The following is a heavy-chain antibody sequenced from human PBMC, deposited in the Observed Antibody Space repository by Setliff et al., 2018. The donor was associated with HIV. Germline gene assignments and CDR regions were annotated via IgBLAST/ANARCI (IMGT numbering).Heavy chain of an antibody. J-gene: IGHJ6*03. CDR2: IDHTGST. CDR3: ARGRNYGSPYFYYMDV. Sequence: SKTLSLTCAVYGGSFSGYYWSWIRQPSGKGLEWLGEIDHTGSTNYNLSLKSRITMSADPSKNQFSLKVRSVIAADTALYYCARGRNYGSPYFYYMDVWATGTTVTVSS. D-gene: IGHD3-10*01. V-gene: IGHV4-34*01. CDR1: GGSFSGYY.